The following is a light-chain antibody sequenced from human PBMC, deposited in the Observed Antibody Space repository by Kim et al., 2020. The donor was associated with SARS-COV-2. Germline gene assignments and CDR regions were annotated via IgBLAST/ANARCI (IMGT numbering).Light chain of an antibody. V-gene: IGLV3-1*01. Sequence: SYELTQPPSVSVSPGQTASITCSGDELGDKYICWYQQRPGQSPVLVVYQDTKRPSGIPERFSGSNSGHTATLTISGTQAMDEADYYCQAWDISTVVFGGG. CDR2: QDT. J-gene: IGLJ3*02. CDR1: ELGDKY. CDR3: QAWDISTVV.